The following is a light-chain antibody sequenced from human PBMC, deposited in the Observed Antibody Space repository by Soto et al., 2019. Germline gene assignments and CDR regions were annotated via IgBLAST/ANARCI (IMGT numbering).Light chain of an antibody. J-gene: IGKJ4*02. V-gene: IGKV3-15*01. CDR2: GAS. CDR3: QQYSTSLT. Sequence: EIFMTQSPATLSVSPGERVILSCRASQSVGSTLAWYQRKPGQAPRLLIRGASNRATGVPARFSGSGSGTEFTLTISSLQSEDFAVYYCQQYSTSLTFGVGTTLEIK. CDR1: QSVGST.